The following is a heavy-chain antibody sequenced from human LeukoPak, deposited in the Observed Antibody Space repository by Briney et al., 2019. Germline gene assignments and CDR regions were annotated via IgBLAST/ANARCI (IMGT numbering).Heavy chain of an antibody. CDR1: GDTFGTFS. CDR3: EKFWSGYYTD. V-gene: IGHV1-69*06. Sequence: SVKVSCKASGDTFGTFSFNWVRQAPSEGLEWLGGLTPLAGTPNYAQKFQGRLTISADKSTSTVYMELSRLTSEDTAVYFCEKFWSGYYTDWGQGTLVSVSS. J-gene: IGHJ4*02. D-gene: IGHD3-3*01. CDR2: LTPLAGTP.